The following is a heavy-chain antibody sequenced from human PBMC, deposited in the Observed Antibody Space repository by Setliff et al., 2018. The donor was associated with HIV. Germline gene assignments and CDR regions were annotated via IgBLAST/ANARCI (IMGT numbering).Heavy chain of an antibody. CDR1: GFTFRNYK. CDR2: ISIGSGGAI. J-gene: IGHJ3*01. V-gene: IGHV3-48*03. Sequence: PGGSLRLSCAASGFTFRNYKFNWVRQAPGRGLEWVSSISIGSGGAIDYADSVQGRFTISRDNSKNSLYLQMNSLRVEDTAVYYCARGQFRLRPDSLDLWGQGTLVTVSS. D-gene: IGHD2-21*01. CDR3: ARGQFRLRPDSLDL.